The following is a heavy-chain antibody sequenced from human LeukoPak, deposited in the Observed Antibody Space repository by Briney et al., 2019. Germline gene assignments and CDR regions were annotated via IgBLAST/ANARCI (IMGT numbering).Heavy chain of an antibody. CDR2: VLYDGSNK. Sequence: PGRSLRLSCAASGFTFSSYAMHWVRQAPGKGLEWVAVVLYDGSNKYYADSVKGRFTLSRDNSKNTLSLQMNTLRADDTAVYYCVRDNYGGILDFWGQGTLVTVSS. CDR1: GFTFSSYA. V-gene: IGHV3-30*04. J-gene: IGHJ4*02. CDR3: VRDNYGGILDF. D-gene: IGHD2-21*01.